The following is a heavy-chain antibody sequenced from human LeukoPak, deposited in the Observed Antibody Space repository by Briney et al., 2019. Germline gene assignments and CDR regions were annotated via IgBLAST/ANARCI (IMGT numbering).Heavy chain of an antibody. J-gene: IGHJ4*02. D-gene: IGHD3-16*02. V-gene: IGHV3-21*01. CDR1: GFTFSSYS. CDR3: AKLAFIITFWGVIVLPPDFVY. Sequence: GGSLRLSCAASGFTFSSYSMNWVRQAPGKGLEWVSSISSSSSYIYYADSVKGRFTISRDNAKNSLYLQMNSLRAEDTAVYYCAKLAFIITFWGVIVLPPDFVYWGQGTLVTVSS. CDR2: ISSSSSYI.